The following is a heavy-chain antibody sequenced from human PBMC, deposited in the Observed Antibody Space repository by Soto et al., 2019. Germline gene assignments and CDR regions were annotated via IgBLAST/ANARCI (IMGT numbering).Heavy chain of an antibody. V-gene: IGHV1-69*13. CDR1: GYTFSSYA. D-gene: IGHD7-27*01. CDR3: ARQKGTLGIYDY. CDR2: IIPIFGTA. Sequence: SVKVSCKSSGYTFSSYAISWVRQAPGQGLEWMGGIIPIFGTANYAQKFQGRVTITADESTSTAYMELSSLRSEDTAVYYCARQKGTLGIYDYWGQGTLVTVSS. J-gene: IGHJ4*02.